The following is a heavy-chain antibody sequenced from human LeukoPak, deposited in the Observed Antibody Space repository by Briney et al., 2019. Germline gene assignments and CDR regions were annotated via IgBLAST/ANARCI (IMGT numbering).Heavy chain of an antibody. D-gene: IGHD3-10*01. CDR2: ISSSGSTI. CDR3: ARGESYYGSGSYYNWFDP. Sequence: GGSLRLSCAASGFTFSSYEMNWVRQAPGQGLERVSYISSSGSTIYYADSVKGRFTISRDNAKNSLYLQMNSLRAEDTAVYYCARGESYYGSGSYYNWFDPWGQGTLVTVSS. CDR1: GFTFSSYE. J-gene: IGHJ5*02. V-gene: IGHV3-48*03.